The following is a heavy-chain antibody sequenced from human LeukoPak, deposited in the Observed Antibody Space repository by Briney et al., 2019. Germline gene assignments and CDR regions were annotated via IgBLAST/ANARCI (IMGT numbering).Heavy chain of an antibody. CDR1: GFSFSTYW. J-gene: IGHJ4*02. CDR3: ARLRGLTNFDY. V-gene: IGHV3-7*01. Sequence: GGSQRLSCAACGFSFSTYWMTWVRQAPGKGLEWVANIKEDGSEIYYVDSVKGRFTISRDNAKNSLYLQMTSLRAEDTAVYYCARLRGLTNFDYWGQGTLVTVSS. D-gene: IGHD3-10*01. CDR2: IKEDGSEI.